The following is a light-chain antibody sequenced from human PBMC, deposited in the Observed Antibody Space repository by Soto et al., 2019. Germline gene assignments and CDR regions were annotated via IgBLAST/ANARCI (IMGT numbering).Light chain of an antibody. V-gene: IGLV2-14*01. CDR2: AVS. CDR3: AVWDGNLSGVV. J-gene: IGLJ2*01. Sequence: QSVLTQPASVSGSPGQSITISCTGIYSDFGGSYNYVSWYQQRPGKAPKLMIFAVSDRPSGVSDRFSGSKSGNTASLTISGLQAEDEADYYCAVWDGNLSGVVFGGGTKLTVL. CDR1: YSDFGGSYNY.